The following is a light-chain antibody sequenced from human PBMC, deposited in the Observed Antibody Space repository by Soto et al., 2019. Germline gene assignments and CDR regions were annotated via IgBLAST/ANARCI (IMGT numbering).Light chain of an antibody. CDR3: QQYFGSLYT. CDR2: AAS. V-gene: IGKV3-20*01. Sequence: SVLTQSPGTLSLFPGERATLSCRTSQSISSTYLAWYQQRPGQAPRLLIYAASSRATGIPDTFSGSGSGTDFTLTISRLEPEYFAVYYCQQYFGSLYTFGQGTKLEIK. CDR1: QSISSTY. J-gene: IGKJ2*01.